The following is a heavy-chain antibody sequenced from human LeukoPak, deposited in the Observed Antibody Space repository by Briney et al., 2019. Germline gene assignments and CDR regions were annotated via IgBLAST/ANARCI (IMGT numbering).Heavy chain of an antibody. Sequence: GGSLRLSCAGSGFTFRSYWMNWVRQAPGKGLEWLAIIKQDGTEKHYKGSVEGRFTISRDNAKNSLHLQMNGLRAEDTAVYYCAGGSGYLITSWGQGTLVSVSS. D-gene: IGHD3-9*01. V-gene: IGHV3-7*01. CDR1: GFTFRSYW. CDR2: IKQDGTEK. J-gene: IGHJ5*02. CDR3: AGGSGYLITS.